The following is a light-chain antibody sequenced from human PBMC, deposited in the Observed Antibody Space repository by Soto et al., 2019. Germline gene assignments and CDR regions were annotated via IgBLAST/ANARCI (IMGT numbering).Light chain of an antibody. J-gene: IGKJ1*01. CDR2: DAS. V-gene: IGKV3-11*01. CDR3: QQRSNWPWT. CDR1: QSISSY. Sequence: EIVLTQSLATLSSHPGERATLSCIASQSISSYLAWYQQKPGQAPRLLIYDASNRATGIPARFSGSGSGTDFTLTISSLEPEDFAVYYCQQRSNWPWTFGQGTKVDIK.